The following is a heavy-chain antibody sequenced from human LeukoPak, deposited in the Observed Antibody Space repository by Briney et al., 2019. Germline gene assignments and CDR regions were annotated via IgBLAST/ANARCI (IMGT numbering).Heavy chain of an antibody. Sequence: GGSLRLSCAASGFTFSSYGMHWVRQAPGKGLEWVAVISYDGSNKYYADSVKGRFTISRDNSKNTLYLQMNSLRAEDTAVYYCAGPRGYDFWSGYSDAFDIWGQGTMVTVSS. V-gene: IGHV3-30*19. CDR3: AGPRGYDFWSGYSDAFDI. J-gene: IGHJ3*02. CDR1: GFTFSSYG. CDR2: ISYDGSNK. D-gene: IGHD3-3*01.